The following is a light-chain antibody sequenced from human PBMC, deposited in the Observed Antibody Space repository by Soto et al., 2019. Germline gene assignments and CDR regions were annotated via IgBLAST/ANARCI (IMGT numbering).Light chain of an antibody. Sequence: DIQLTQSPSSLSASVGDRVTITCGASQAISSNLAWYQQKPGKAPKLLIYAASTLQSGGPSRFSGSGSGTEYTLTISSLQPEDVASYYCQLLNSYSSFTFGQGTLLEIK. CDR2: AAS. CDR3: QLLNSYSSFT. CDR1: QAISSN. V-gene: IGKV1-9*01. J-gene: IGKJ5*01.